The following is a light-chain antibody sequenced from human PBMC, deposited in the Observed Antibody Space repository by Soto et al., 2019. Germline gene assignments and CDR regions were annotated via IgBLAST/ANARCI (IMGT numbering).Light chain of an antibody. CDR2: GAS. J-gene: IGKJ2*01. Sequence: EIVMTQSPATLSVSPGERATLSCRASQSVSSNFAWYQQRPGQAPRLLIYGASTRATGIPARFSGSGSGTEFTLTISSLQSEDFAVYYCQQSNNWPPYTFGQGTKLEIK. V-gene: IGKV3-15*01. CDR1: QSVSSN. CDR3: QQSNNWPPYT.